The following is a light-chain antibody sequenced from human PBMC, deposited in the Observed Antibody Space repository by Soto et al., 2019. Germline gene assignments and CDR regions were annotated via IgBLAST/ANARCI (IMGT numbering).Light chain of an antibody. V-gene: IGLV2-11*01. CDR1: SSDVGAYNY. CDR2: DVN. Sequence: QSALTQPRSVSGSPGQSVTISCTGSSSDVGAYNYVSWYQHNTGKAPKLLIYDVNKRPSGVPDRFSGSKFGNTASLTISGLQADDEATFDCCSYAGSYDYVFGTGTKVTGL. CDR3: CSYAGSYDYV. J-gene: IGLJ1*01.